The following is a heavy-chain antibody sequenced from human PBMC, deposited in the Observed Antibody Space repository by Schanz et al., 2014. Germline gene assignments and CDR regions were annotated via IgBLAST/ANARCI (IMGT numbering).Heavy chain of an antibody. V-gene: IGHV3-53*01. J-gene: IGHJ3*01. D-gene: IGHD5-12*01. CDR3: ARDGGRDGYNLAVDV. CDR1: GFTVSSNY. CDR2: IYSGGST. Sequence: EVQLVESGGGLIQPGGSLRLSCAASGFTVSSNYMSWVRQAPGKGLEWVSVIYSGGSTYYADSVKGRFIISRDSSKNTLFLQMNSLRAEDTAVYFCARDGGRDGYNLAVDVWGQGAVVTVS.